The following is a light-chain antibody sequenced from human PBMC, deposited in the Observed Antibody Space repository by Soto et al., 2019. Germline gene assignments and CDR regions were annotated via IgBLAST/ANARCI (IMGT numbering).Light chain of an antibody. J-gene: IGKJ4*01. V-gene: IGKV3-11*01. CDR1: QNINTY. Sequence: EIVLTQSPATLSLSLGERATRSCRASQNINTYLVWYQQKPGQAPRLLIYDASKRATGIPDRFSGSGSGTDFTLTISSLAPEDFALYYCQQRSSWPRAFGGGTKVEIK. CDR2: DAS. CDR3: QQRSSWPRA.